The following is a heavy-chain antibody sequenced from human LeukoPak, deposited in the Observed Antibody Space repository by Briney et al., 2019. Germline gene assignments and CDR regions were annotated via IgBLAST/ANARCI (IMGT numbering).Heavy chain of an antibody. Sequence: GGSLRLSCAASGFTFSSYGMSWVRQAPGKGLEWVSAISGSGGSTYYADSVKGRFTISRDNSKNTLYLQMNSLRAEDTAVYYCAKDLSVLGRDTAMSYFDYGGQGTLVTAPS. J-gene: IGHJ4*02. V-gene: IGHV3-23*01. CDR3: AKDLSVLGRDTAMSYFDY. D-gene: IGHD5-18*01. CDR2: ISGSGGST. CDR1: GFTFSSYG.